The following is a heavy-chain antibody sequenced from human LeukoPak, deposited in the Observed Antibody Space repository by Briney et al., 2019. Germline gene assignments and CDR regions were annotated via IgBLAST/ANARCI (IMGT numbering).Heavy chain of an antibody. CDR1: GGSINNYY. J-gene: IGHJ4*02. V-gene: IGHV4-4*07. D-gene: IGHD1-14*01. Sequence: SETLSLTCTVSGGSINNYYYNWVRQPAGKGLEWIGRISASGNTNNNPSLKSRVTMSVDTSKNQFSLNLNSVTAADTAVYYCGSNTKLGTPYVGLRNGGQGPLFTVSP. CDR3: GSNTKLGTPYVGLRN. CDR2: ISASGNT.